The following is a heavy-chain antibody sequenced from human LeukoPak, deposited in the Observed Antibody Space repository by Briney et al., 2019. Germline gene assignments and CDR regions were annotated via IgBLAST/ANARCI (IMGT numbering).Heavy chain of an antibody. CDR2: LYYREST. Sequence: SETLSLTCTVSGNSFGDYYWSWIRQPPGKGLEWIGSLYYRESTYYNPSLKSRVTISVDTSKNQFSLNVKSVTAAATAVYYCARGTVTKYYPLTYDAFDIWGQGTMVTVSS. CDR1: GNSFGDYY. CDR3: ARGTVTKYYPLTYDAFDI. D-gene: IGHD4-11*01. V-gene: IGHV4-38-2*02. J-gene: IGHJ3*02.